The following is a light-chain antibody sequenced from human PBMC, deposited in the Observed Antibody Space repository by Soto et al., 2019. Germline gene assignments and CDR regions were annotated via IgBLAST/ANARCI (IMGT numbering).Light chain of an antibody. CDR2: AAS. J-gene: IGKJ1*01. CDR3: QQSYSTSWT. V-gene: IGKV1-39*01. Sequence: DIQMTQSPSSLFASVGDRVTITCQASQSIRRALNWNQQKPGKAPNLLIYAASSLQSGVPSRFSGSGSGTDFTLTISSLQPEDFTTYYCQQSYSTSWTFGQGTMVEIK. CDR1: QSIRRA.